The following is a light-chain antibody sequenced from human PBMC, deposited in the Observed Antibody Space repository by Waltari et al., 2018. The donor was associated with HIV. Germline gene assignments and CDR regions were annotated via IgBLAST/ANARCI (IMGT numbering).Light chain of an antibody. CDR3: SSYGGSNNVV. Sequence: QSALTQPPSASGSPGQSVTISCTGTSSDVGGSNYVSGYQQHPGKAPKLMIYGVNKRPSGVPDRFSGSKSGNTASLTVSGLQGEDEAEYYCSSYGGSNNVVFGGGTKLTVL. CDR2: GVN. J-gene: IGLJ2*01. V-gene: IGLV2-8*01. CDR1: SSDVGGSNY.